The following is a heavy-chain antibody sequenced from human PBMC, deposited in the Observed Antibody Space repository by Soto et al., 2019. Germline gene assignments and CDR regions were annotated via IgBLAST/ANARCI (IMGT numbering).Heavy chain of an antibody. V-gene: IGHV4-34*01. J-gene: IGHJ5*02. D-gene: IGHD2-21*01. CDR1: GGSFSGYY. CDR3: ARVHPVVEESNWFDP. CDR2: INHSGST. Sequence: SETLSLTCAVYGGSFSGYYWSWIRQPPGKGLEWIGEINHSGSTNYNPSLKSRVTISVDTSKNQFSLKLSSVTAADTAVYYCARVHPVVEESNWFDPWGQGTLVTVSS.